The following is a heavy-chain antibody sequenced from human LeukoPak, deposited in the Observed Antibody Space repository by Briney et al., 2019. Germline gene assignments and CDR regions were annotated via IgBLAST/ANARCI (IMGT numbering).Heavy chain of an antibody. V-gene: IGHV3-30*18. Sequence: GGSLRLSCAASGFTFSSYGMHWVRQAPGKGLEWVAVISYDGSNKYYADSVKGRFTISRDNSKNTLYLQMNSLRAEDTAVYYCAKDLRSGSGRRYYYYYGMDVWGQGTTVTVSS. CDR2: ISYDGSNK. D-gene: IGHD3-10*01. J-gene: IGHJ6*02. CDR1: GFTFSSYG. CDR3: AKDLRSGSGRRYYYYYGMDV.